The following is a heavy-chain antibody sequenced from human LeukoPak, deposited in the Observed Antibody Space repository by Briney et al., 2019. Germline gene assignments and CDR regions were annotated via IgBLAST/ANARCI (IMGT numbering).Heavy chain of an antibody. Sequence: SETLSLTCTVSGGSISSYYWSWIRQPAGKGLGWIGRIYTSGSTNYNPSLKSRVTMSVDASKNQFSLKLSFVTAADTAVYYCARFGREDVWGKGTTVTVSS. CDR2: IYTSGST. J-gene: IGHJ6*04. CDR3: ARFGREDV. CDR1: GGSISSYY. D-gene: IGHD3-10*01. V-gene: IGHV4-4*07.